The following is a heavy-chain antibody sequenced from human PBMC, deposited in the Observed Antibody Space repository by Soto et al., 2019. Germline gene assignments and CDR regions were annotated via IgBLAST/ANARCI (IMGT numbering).Heavy chain of an antibody. CDR1: GYSFTSYW. CDR3: AIWRTDLLVDS. CDR2: IDPSDSYT. J-gene: IGHJ4*02. V-gene: IGHV5-10-1*01. Sequence: VSGYSFTSYWISWVRQMPGEGLEWMGRIDPSDSYTNYSPSFQGHVTITADKSISTASLQWSSLKASDTAMYYCAIWRTDLLVDSWGQGTLVTVSS. D-gene: IGHD3-9*01.